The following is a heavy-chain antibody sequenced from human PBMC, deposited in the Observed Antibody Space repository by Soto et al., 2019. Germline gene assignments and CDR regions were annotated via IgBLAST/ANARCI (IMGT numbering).Heavy chain of an antibody. V-gene: IGHV4-31*03. CDR1: GGSINNAGYY. D-gene: IGHD6-19*01. J-gene: IGHJ4*01. CDR3: ARADWSGWMDY. Sequence: QEQLQESGPGLVKPSQTLSLTCTVSGGSINNAGYYWTWIRQHPRKGLEWIGYIYYTGNTFYNPSLKSRVSISVDTSKNQFSLNLTSVTAADTAVFYCARADWSGWMDYWGHGTLVTVSS. CDR2: IYYTGNT.